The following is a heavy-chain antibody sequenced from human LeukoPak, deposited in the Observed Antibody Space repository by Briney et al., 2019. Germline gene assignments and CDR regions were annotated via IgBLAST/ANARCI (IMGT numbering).Heavy chain of an antibody. CDR1: GFTLEEYG. Sequence: PGGSLRLSCAASGFTLEEYGRSGVRQAPGKGLEWVSGISLNGGSSGYADSVKGRFTISRDNANNSISLQMNSLRVEDTALYYCVRSITMFQYWGQGTLVTVSS. D-gene: IGHD3-10*01. CDR2: ISLNGGSS. V-gene: IGHV3-20*04. CDR3: VRSITMFQY. J-gene: IGHJ1*01.